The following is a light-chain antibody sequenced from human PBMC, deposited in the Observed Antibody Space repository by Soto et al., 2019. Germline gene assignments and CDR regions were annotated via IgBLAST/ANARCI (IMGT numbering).Light chain of an antibody. CDR1: QSISIW. CDR3: QHWHDYSWT. Sequence: DIHMTQSPSTLSASVGDRVTITCRASQSISIWLAWYQQKPGKAPNLLIYKTSCLETGVPSRFSGSGSGTEFTLTISSLQPDDFATYYCQHWHDYSWTFGQGTKVEVK. V-gene: IGKV1-5*03. CDR2: KTS. J-gene: IGKJ1*01.